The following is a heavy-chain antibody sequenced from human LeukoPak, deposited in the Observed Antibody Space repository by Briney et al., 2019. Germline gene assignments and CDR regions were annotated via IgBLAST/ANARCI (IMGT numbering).Heavy chain of an antibody. D-gene: IGHD4-17*01. CDR3: ARGADYGDPGYALGHFDY. CDR1: GYTFTSYG. V-gene: IGHV1-18*01. Sequence: ASVKVSCKASGYTFTSYGISWVRQAPGQGLEWMGWISAYNGNTNYAQKLQGRVTMTTDTSTSTAYMKLRSLRSDDTAVYYCARGADYGDPGYALGHFDYWGQGTLVTVSS. J-gene: IGHJ4*02. CDR2: ISAYNGNT.